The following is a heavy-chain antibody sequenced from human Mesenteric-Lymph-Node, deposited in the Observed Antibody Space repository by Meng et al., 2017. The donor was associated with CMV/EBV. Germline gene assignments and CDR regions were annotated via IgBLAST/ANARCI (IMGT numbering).Heavy chain of an antibody. V-gene: IGHV3-23*01. D-gene: IGHD3-3*01. CDR3: AKGIYDSSDYGMDV. Sequence: GRSLKISCAASGFTFSSYAMSWVRQAPGKGLEWVSAISGSGGSAYYADSVKGRFTISRDNSKNTLYLEINSLRAEDTAVYYCAKGIYDSSDYGMDVWGQGTTVTVSS. CDR1: GFTFSSYA. CDR2: ISGSGGSA. J-gene: IGHJ6*02.